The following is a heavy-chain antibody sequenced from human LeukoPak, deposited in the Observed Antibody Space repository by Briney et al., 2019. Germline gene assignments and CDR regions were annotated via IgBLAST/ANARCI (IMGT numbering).Heavy chain of an antibody. D-gene: IGHD3-10*01. CDR3: ANTMVRGSYNMDV. CDR1: GYTFTSYY. CDR2: INPSGGST. J-gene: IGHJ6*02. Sequence: ASVKVSCKASGYTFTSYYMHWVRQAPGQGLEWMGIINPSGGSTSYAQKFQGRVTMTRDMSTSTVYMELSSLRAEDTAVYYCANTMVRGSYNMDVWGQGTTVTVSS. V-gene: IGHV1-46*01.